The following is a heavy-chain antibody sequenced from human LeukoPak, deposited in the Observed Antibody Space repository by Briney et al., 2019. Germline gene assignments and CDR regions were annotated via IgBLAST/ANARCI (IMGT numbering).Heavy chain of an antibody. D-gene: IGHD2-2*01. J-gene: IGHJ6*02. Sequence: SETLSLTCTVSGGSISSSSYYWGWIRQPPGKGLEWIGSIYYSGSTYYNPSLKSRVTISVDTSKNQFSLKLSSVTAADTAVYYCALYCSSTSCRHGMDVWGQGTTVTVSS. V-gene: IGHV4-39*07. CDR3: ALYCSSTSCRHGMDV. CDR2: IYYSGST. CDR1: GGSISSSSYY.